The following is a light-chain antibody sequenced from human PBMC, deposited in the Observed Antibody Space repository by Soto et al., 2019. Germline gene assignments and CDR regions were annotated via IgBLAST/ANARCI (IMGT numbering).Light chain of an antibody. CDR2: DVS. CDR3: QQRSNWPLT. V-gene: IGKV3-11*01. Sequence: EIVLTQSPATLSLSPGERATLSCRADQTVGSFLAWYQQKPGQAPRLVIHDVSSRATGIPARLSGSGSGTDFTLTISSLEPEDFAVYYCQQRSNWPLTFGGGTKVEIK. J-gene: IGKJ4*01. CDR1: QTVGSF.